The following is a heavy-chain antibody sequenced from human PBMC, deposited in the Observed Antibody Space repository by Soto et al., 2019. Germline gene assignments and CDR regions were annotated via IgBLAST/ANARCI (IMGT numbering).Heavy chain of an antibody. CDR1: GFTFSSYS. D-gene: IGHD5-12*01. V-gene: IGHV3-48*01. J-gene: IGHJ6*03. CDR3: ARDRGYEGYYYYMEV. CDR2: ISSSSSTI. Sequence: EVQLVESGGGLVQPGGSLRLSCAASGFTFSSYSMNWVRQAPGKGLEWVSYISSSSSTIYYADSVKGRFTISRDNAKNSLYLQMNSLRAEDTAVYYCARDRGYEGYYYYMEVWGKGTTVTVSS.